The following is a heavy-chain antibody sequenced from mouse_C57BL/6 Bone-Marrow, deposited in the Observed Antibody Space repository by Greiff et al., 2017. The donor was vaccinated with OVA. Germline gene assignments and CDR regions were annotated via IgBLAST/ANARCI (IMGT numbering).Heavy chain of an antibody. J-gene: IGHJ3*01. Sequence: QVQLQQPGAELVKPGASVKLSCKASGYTFTSYWMHWVKQRPGQGLEWIGMIHPNSGSTNYNEKFKSKATLTVDKSSTTAYMQLSSLTSEDSAFYYCARRRKTGDWFAYWGQGTLVTVSA. CDR2: IHPNSGST. CDR3: ARRRKTGDWFAY. V-gene: IGHV1-64*01. CDR1: GYTFTSYW. D-gene: IGHD4-1*01.